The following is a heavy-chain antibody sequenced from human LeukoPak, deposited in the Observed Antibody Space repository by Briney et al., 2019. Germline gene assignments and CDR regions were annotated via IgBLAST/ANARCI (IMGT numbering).Heavy chain of an antibody. D-gene: IGHD3-10*01. CDR3: AGGKYYGSGTRPGYLGY. V-gene: IGHV3-53*01. CDR2: MDNFGIK. CDR1: DFSVNNSH. J-gene: IGHJ4*02. Sequence: PGGSLRLACAASDFSVNNSHVDWVRQAPGKGLEWVSCMDNFGIKTYADSVRDRFTVSRDSSRNVVFLQMNSLRVEDTAVYYCAGGKYYGSGTRPGYLGYWGLGTMVTVSS.